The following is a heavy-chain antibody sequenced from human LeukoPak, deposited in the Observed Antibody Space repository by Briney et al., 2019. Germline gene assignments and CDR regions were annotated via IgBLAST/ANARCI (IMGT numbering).Heavy chain of an antibody. CDR2: IIPIFGTA. CDR3: ARGGPYYYGSGSYFLFADYYYYYMDV. D-gene: IGHD3-10*01. CDR1: GGTFSSYA. Sequence: SVKVSCKASGGTFSSYAISWVRQAPRQGLEWMGGIIPIFGTANYAQKFQGRVTITADESTSTDYMELSSLRSEDTAVYYCARGGPYYYGSGSYFLFADYYYYYMDVWGKGTTVTISS. J-gene: IGHJ6*03. V-gene: IGHV1-69*13.